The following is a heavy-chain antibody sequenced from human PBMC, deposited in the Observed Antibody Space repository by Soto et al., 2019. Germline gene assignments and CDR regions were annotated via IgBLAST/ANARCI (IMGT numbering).Heavy chain of an antibody. J-gene: IGHJ6*02. CDR1: GGTFSSYT. CDR3: ARGAKYSSGIDVYGMDV. D-gene: IGHD6-19*01. Sequence: GASVKVSCKASGGTFSSYTISWVRQAPGQGLEWMGRIIPILGIANYAQKFQGRVTITADKSTSTAYMELSSLRSEDTAVYYCARGAKYSSGIDVYGMDVWGQGTTVTVSS. V-gene: IGHV1-69*02. CDR2: IIPILGIA.